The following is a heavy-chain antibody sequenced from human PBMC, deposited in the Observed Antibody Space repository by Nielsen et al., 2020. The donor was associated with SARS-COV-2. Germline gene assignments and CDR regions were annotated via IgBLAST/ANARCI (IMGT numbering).Heavy chain of an antibody. Sequence: GESLKISCAASGFTFSSYWMHWVRQAPGKGLLWVSRINSDGSSTSYADSVKGRFTISRDNAKNTLYLQMNSLRAEDTAVYYCAKQWLDYYYYYMDVWGKGTTVTVSS. J-gene: IGHJ6*03. CDR1: GFTFSSYW. CDR2: INSDGSST. V-gene: IGHV3-74*01. CDR3: AKQWLDYYYYYMDV. D-gene: IGHD6-19*01.